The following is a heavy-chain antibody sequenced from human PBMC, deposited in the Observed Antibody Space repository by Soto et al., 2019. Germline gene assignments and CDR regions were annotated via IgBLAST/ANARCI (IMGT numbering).Heavy chain of an antibody. CDR2: IYYSGST. CDR3: ARANEQQLVRPHVDY. D-gene: IGHD6-13*01. Sequence: QVQLQESGPGLVKPSQTLSLTCTVSGGSISSGDYYWSWIRQPPGKGLEWIGYIYYSGSTYYNPSLKSRVTISVDTSKNPVSLKLSYVTAADTAVYYCARANEQQLVRPHVDYWGQGTLVTFSS. V-gene: IGHV4-30-4*01. J-gene: IGHJ4*02. CDR1: GGSISSGDYY.